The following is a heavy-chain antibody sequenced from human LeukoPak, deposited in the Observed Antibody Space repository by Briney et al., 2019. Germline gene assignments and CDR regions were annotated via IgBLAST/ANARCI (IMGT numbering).Heavy chain of an antibody. CDR3: VRDGPQRYSGYFDY. D-gene: IGHD5-12*01. CDR1: GFTLSDYS. CDR2: ISTTGSTI. Sequence: GGSLRLSCAAAGFTLSDYSMNWVRQAPGKGLEWGSYISTTGSTIYYADSVKGRFTISRDSANNSLHLQMNTLRDEDTAVYYCVRDGPQRYSGYFDYWGQGALVTVSS. V-gene: IGHV3-48*02. J-gene: IGHJ4*02.